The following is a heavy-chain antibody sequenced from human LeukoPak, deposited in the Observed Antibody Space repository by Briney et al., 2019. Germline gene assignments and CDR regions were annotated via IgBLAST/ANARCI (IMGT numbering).Heavy chain of an antibody. CDR2: ISGSGGST. CDR1: GFTVSSNY. CDR3: AKDPVGIAISNFDY. D-gene: IGHD6-13*01. Sequence: PGGSLRLSCAASGFTVSSNYMSWVRQAPGKGLEWVSAISGSGGSTYYADSVKGRFTISRDNSKNTLYLQMNSLRAEDTAVYYCAKDPVGIAISNFDYWGQGTLVTVSS. V-gene: IGHV3-23*01. J-gene: IGHJ4*02.